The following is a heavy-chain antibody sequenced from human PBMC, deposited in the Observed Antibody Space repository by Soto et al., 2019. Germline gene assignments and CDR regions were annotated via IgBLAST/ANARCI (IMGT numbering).Heavy chain of an antibody. D-gene: IGHD4-4*01. J-gene: IGHJ4*02. CDR1: GFPFSSYV. Sequence: PGGSLRLSCAASGFPFSSYVMSWVRQAPGKGLEWVSGISGGGSNTFYADSVKGRFTISRDNSKNTLLLQMNSLGAEDTAVYYCAKDSNKYSSSLRGRYFDYWGQGIEVTASS. CDR3: AKDSNKYSSSLRGRYFDY. V-gene: IGHV3-23*01. CDR2: ISGGGSNT.